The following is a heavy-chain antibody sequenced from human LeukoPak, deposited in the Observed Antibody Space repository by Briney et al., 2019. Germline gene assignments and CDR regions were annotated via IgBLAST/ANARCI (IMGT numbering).Heavy chain of an antibody. CDR1: ADSINSGGYF. D-gene: IGHD2-2*01. J-gene: IGHJ4*02. CDR3: ARYHCGSTYCPGVDF. CDR2: IWNSGNS. V-gene: IGHV4-31*03. Sequence: SETLSLTCTVSADSINSGGYFWTWVRQHPGEGLEWIGYIWNSGNSYYNPSLSSRVIISADSSKSTFPLKLSSVTAADTAVYYCARYHCGSTYCPGVDFYGQGTLVTVSS.